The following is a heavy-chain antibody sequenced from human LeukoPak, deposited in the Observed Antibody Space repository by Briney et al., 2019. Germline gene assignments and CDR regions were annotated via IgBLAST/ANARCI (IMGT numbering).Heavy chain of an antibody. J-gene: IGHJ5*02. D-gene: IGHD4-11*01. CDR2: ITGSGGRT. V-gene: IGHV3-23*01. Sequence: GGSLRLSCAASGFTFSSYAMNWVRQAPGKGLEWVSAITGSGGRTFYADSVKGRFTISRDNSKNTLYLQMNRLRDEDTAVYYCATDREYSQEPWGQGTLVTVSS. CDR1: GFTFSSYA. CDR3: ATDREYSQEP.